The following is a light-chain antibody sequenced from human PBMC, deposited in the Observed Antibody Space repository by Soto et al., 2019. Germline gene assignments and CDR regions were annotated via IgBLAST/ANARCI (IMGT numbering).Light chain of an antibody. CDR3: QQSYSIPFT. Sequence: DIQMTQSPSSLSASLGDRVTITCRTSQTIRSSLNWYQQKTGKAPKLLIYSASSLQSGVPSRFSGSGSGTDFTLTISGLQFEDFATYYCQQSYSIPFTFGPGTKVDIK. CDR1: QTIRSS. V-gene: IGKV1-39*01. CDR2: SAS. J-gene: IGKJ3*01.